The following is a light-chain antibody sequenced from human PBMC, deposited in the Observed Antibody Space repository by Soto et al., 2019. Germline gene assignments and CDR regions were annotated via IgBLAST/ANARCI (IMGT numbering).Light chain of an antibody. CDR2: GAS. J-gene: IGKJ1*01. CDR3: HYYGSSPPWT. Sequence: EIVLTQSPGTLSLSPGERATLSCRASQSVGSSYLAWYQQKPGQAPRLLIHGASSRATGIPDRFSGSGSGTDFTRTISRLEPEDFAVYYCHYYGSSPPWTFGQGTKVEIK. CDR1: QSVGSSY. V-gene: IGKV3-20*01.